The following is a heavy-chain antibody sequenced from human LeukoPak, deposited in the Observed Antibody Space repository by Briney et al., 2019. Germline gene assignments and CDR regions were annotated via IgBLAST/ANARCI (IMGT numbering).Heavy chain of an antibody. CDR3: AKDGGLWVSAHWGDS. CDR2: VAGSGVTT. D-gene: IGHD7-27*01. CDR1: GFTFSYYA. V-gene: IGHV3-23*01. J-gene: IGHJ4*02. Sequence: PGGSLRLSCAASGFTFSYYATCWLRQAPGKGLEWVSTVAGSGVTTYYPNSVKGRFTVSRDNSKNMLYLQMNNLRVEDTAIYYCAKDGGLWVSAHWGDSWGRGTLVTVSS.